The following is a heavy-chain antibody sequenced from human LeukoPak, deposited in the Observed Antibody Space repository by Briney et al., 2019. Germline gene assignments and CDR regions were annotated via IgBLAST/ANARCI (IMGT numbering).Heavy chain of an antibody. CDR3: ARENYYDSSGYFQLFDY. J-gene: IGHJ4*02. CDR1: GGSFSGYY. V-gene: IGHV4-34*01. CDR2: INHSGST. Sequence: SETLSLTCAVYGGSFSGYYWSWIRQPPGKGLEWIGEINHSGSTNYNPSLKSQVTISVDTSKNQFSLKLSSVTAADTAVYYCARENYYDSSGYFQLFDYWGQGTLVTVAS. D-gene: IGHD3-22*01.